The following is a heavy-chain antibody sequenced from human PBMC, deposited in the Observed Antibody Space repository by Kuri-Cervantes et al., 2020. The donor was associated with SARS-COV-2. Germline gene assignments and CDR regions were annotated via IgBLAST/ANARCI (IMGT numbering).Heavy chain of an antibody. D-gene: IGHD3-10*01. V-gene: IGHV1-18*04. CDR1: GYTFTSYG. Sequence: ASVKVSCKASGYTFTSYGISWVRQAPGQGLEWMGWSSAYNGNTDYAQKLQGRVTMTTDTSTSTAYMELRSLRSDDTAVYYCAREWFEGYYYGMDVWGQGTTVTVSS. J-gene: IGHJ6*02. CDR3: AREWFEGYYYGMDV. CDR2: SSAYNGNT.